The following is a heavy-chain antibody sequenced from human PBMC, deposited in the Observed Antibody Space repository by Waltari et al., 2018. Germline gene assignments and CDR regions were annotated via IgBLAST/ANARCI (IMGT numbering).Heavy chain of an antibody. CDR1: GYSFTRYC. Sequence: EVQLVTSGAAVKKPGESLQISTKVAGYSFTRYCIGWVGKMPGKGLEWMWIIYPGDSDTRYSPSFQGQVTISADKSISTAYLQWSSLKASDTAMYYCARLGIHYYYYMDVWGKGTTVTVSS. D-gene: IGHD7-27*01. V-gene: IGHV5-51*01. CDR3: ARLGIHYYYYMDV. J-gene: IGHJ6*03. CDR2: IYPGDSDT.